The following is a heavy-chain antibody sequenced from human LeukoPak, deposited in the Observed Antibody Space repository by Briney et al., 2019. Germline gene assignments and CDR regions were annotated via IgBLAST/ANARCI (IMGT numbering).Heavy chain of an antibody. V-gene: IGHV3-74*01. CDR3: ARGRTIDY. J-gene: IGHJ4*02. D-gene: IGHD3-10*01. Sequence: GGSLRLSCAASRPALSVDWMIRVRQAPGKGLVWVSRINSDGSSTSYADSVKGRFTISRDNAKNTLYLQMNSLRAEDTAVYYCARGRTIDYWGQGTLVTVSS. CDR2: INSDGSST. CDR1: RPALSVDW.